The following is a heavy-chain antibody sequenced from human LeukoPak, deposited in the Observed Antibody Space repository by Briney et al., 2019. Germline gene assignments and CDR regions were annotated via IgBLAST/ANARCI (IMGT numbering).Heavy chain of an antibody. J-gene: IGHJ4*02. CDR3: ASDSSGWYYFDY. V-gene: IGHV3-21*01. CDR2: ISSSSSYI. CDR1: GFTVSSNY. D-gene: IGHD6-19*01. Sequence: GGSLRLSCAASGFTVSSNYMNWVRQAPGKGLEWVSSISSSSSYIYYADSVKGRFTISRDNAKNSLYLQMNSLRAEDTAVYYCASDSSGWYYFDYWGQGTLVTVSS.